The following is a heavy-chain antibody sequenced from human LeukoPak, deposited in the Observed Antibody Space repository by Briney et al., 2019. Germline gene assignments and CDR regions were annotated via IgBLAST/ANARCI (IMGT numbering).Heavy chain of an antibody. Sequence: GGSLRLSCAASGFTFSSFAMSWVRQAPGKGLEWVSTIVGSGDSTYYADSVKGRFTISRDNSKNTLYLQMNSLRAEDTAVYYCARGEYSSSRDAFDIWGQGTMVTVSS. D-gene: IGHD6-6*01. CDR1: GFTFSSFA. V-gene: IGHV3-23*01. CDR2: IVGSGDST. CDR3: ARGEYSSSRDAFDI. J-gene: IGHJ3*02.